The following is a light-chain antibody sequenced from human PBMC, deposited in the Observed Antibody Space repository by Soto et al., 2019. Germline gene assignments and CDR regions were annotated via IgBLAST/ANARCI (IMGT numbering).Light chain of an antibody. CDR3: STWDTSLSAVV. V-gene: IGLV1-51*01. J-gene: IGLJ3*02. CDR1: SSNVGNNI. CDR2: AND. Sequence: QSVLTQPPSVSAAPGQKVTISCSGSSSNVGNNIVSWYQQLPGAVPKLLIYANDKRPSGIPDRFSGSKSGTSATLGITGLQTGDEADYYCSTWDTSLSAVVFGGGTKLTVL.